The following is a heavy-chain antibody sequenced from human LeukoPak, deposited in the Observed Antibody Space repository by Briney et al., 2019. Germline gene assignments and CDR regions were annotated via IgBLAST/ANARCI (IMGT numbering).Heavy chain of an antibody. J-gene: IGHJ4*02. D-gene: IGHD2-8*01. V-gene: IGHV4-59*01. CDR3: ARDRGVLDLAD. CDR1: GGSISSYY. Sequence: SETLSLTCTVSGGSISSYYWSWIRQPPGKGLEWIGYIYYSGSTNYNPSLKSRVTISVDTSKNQFSLKLSSVTAADTAVYYCARDRGVLDLADWGQGTLVTVSS. CDR2: IYYSGST.